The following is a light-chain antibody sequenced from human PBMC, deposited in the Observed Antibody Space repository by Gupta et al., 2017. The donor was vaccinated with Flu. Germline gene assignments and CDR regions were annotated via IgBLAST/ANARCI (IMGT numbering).Light chain of an antibody. CDR1: SSDVGGDDF. Sequence: SALTQPASVSGSPGHSVTISFPGTSSDVGGDDFVSWHQQHPGKAHKLMIYKVTKRAAGVADRLSGSRAGNTASLTISGRQEEDEADYYGCAVANSGDWVFGGGTKVTVL. J-gene: IGLJ3*02. V-gene: IGLV2-14*01. CDR2: KVT. CDR3: CAVANSGDWV.